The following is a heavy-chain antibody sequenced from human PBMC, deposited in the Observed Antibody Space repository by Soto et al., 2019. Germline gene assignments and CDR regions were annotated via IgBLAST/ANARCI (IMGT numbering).Heavy chain of an antibody. CDR1: GYTFTSYG. D-gene: IGHD4-4*01. J-gene: IGHJ6*02. CDR3: AQSTVTTGGHGMDV. Sequence: ASVKVSCKASGYTFTSYGISWVRQAPGRGLEWMGWISAYNGNTNYAQKLQGRVTMTTDTSTSTAYMELRSLRSDDTAVYYCAQSTVTTGGHGMDVWGQGTTVTVSS. CDR2: ISAYNGNT. V-gene: IGHV1-18*01.